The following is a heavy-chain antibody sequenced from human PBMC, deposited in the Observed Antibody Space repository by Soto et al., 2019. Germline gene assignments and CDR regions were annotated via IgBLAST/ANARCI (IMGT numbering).Heavy chain of an antibody. V-gene: IGHV3-48*02. CDR2: IGPTSNDI. CDR3: VRDLNWAFDQ. D-gene: IGHD7-27*01. Sequence: QPGGSLRLSCAASGFTFSSYSMNWVRRAPGKGLEWVSYIGPTSNDITYADAVKGRFTFSRDNAKNSLYLQMNSLRDEDTAVYYCVRDLNWAFDQWGRGTLVTVSS. CDR1: GFTFSSYS. J-gene: IGHJ5*02.